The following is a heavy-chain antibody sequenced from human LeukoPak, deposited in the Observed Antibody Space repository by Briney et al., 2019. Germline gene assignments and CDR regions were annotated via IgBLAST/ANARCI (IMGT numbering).Heavy chain of an antibody. Sequence: GGSLRLSCAASGFTFSDHYMTWIRQAPGRGLEWLSYISSSSSDTNYADSVKGRFTISRDNAKNSLYLQMNSLRAEDTAIYYCARELYPYGMDVWGQGTTVTVS. V-gene: IGHV3-11*06. D-gene: IGHD2-8*01. CDR3: ARELYPYGMDV. CDR1: GFTFSDHY. J-gene: IGHJ6*02. CDR2: ISSSSSDT.